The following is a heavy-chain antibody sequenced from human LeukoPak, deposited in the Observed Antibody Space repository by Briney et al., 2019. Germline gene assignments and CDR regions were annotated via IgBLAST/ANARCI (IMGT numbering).Heavy chain of an antibody. J-gene: IGHJ4*02. D-gene: IGHD3-16*01. Sequence: GRSLRFSCAASGFTFSSYAMHWVRQAPGKGLEWVAVISYDGSNKYYADSVKGRFTISRDNSKNTLYLQMNSLRAEDTAVYYCGRGGGGNWGQGTLVTVSS. CDR2: ISYDGSNK. V-gene: IGHV3-30*04. CDR1: GFTFSSYA. CDR3: GRGGGGN.